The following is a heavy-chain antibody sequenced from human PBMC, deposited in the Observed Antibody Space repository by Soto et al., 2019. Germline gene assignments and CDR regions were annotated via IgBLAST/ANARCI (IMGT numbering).Heavy chain of an antibody. CDR2: ISAYNGNT. V-gene: IGHV1-18*01. D-gene: IGHD6-6*01. J-gene: IGHJ5*02. CDR3: AREEYSSSEYWFDP. CDR1: GYTFTSYG. Sequence: ASVKVSCKASGYTFTSYGISWVRQAPGQGLEWMGWISAYNGNTNYAQKLQGRVTMTTDTSTSTAYMELRSLRSDDTAVYYCAREEYSSSEYWFDPWGQGTFVIVYS.